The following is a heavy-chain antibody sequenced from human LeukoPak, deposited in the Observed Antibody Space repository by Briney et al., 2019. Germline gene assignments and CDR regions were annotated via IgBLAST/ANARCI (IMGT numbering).Heavy chain of an antibody. Sequence: GRSLRLSCAASGFTLSSYAMSWVRQAPGKGLEWVSGISAGGGTTYYADSVKGRFTISRDNSKNTLFLHMNTLRAEDTAIYYCAKDRTVGASYWYFDLWGRGTLVTVSS. CDR1: GFTLSSYA. V-gene: IGHV3-23*01. D-gene: IGHD1-26*01. CDR3: AKDRTVGASYWYFDL. J-gene: IGHJ2*01. CDR2: ISAGGGTT.